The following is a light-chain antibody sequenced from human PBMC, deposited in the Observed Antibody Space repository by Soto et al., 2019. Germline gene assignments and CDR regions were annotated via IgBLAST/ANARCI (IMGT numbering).Light chain of an antibody. J-gene: IGKJ3*01. CDR3: MRALLIPLILT. CDR1: QSLLRSDGYNY. Sequence: IVMTQSPLSLPVTPGEPASISCRSSQSLLRSDGYNYLDWYLQKPGQSPQLQIYLGSTRVPGVRDRFIGSGSRTDINLRISSVEAEDIGVCYCMRALLIPLILTFRPGTKVDL. CDR2: LGS. V-gene: IGKV2-28*01.